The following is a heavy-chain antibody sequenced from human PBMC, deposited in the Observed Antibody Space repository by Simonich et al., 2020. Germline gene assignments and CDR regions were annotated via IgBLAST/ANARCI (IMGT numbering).Heavy chain of an antibody. Sequence: EVQLVESGGGLVQPGGSLSLSCAASGFPFSSYWLHWVPQAPGKGLVGVSRINRDGSSTSYADSVKGRLTISRDNAKNTLYLQMNSLRAEDTAVYYCARDYSNYDAFDIWGQGTMVTVSS. J-gene: IGHJ3*02. CDR1: GFPFSSYW. CDR3: ARDYSNYDAFDI. V-gene: IGHV3-74*01. D-gene: IGHD4-4*01. CDR2: INRDGSST.